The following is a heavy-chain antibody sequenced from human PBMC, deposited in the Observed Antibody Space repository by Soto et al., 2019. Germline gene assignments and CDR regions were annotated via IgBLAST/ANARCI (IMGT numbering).Heavy chain of an antibody. Sequence: PSKPLSLTCTVSGGSISSGDYYWSWIRQPPGKGLEWIGYIYCSGSTYYNPSLKSRVTISVDTSKNQFSLKLSSVTAADTAVYYCARDQVVLGVIGYYYYGIDVCGQRNTVTGS. CDR2: IYCSGST. CDR1: GGSISSGDYY. D-gene: IGHD3-10*01. J-gene: IGHJ6*02. V-gene: IGHV4-30-4*01. CDR3: ARDQVVLGVIGYYYYGIDV.